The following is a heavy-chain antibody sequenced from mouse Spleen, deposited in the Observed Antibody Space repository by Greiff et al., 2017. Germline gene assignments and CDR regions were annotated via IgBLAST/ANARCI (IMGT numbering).Heavy chain of an antibody. CDR1: GFTFSDAW. CDR2: IRNKANNHAT. J-gene: IGHJ4*01. Sequence: EVKLVESGGGLVQPGGSMKLSCAASGFTFSDAWMDWVRQSPEKGLEWVAEIRNKANNHATYYAESVKGRFTISRDDSKSSVYLQMNSLRAEDTGIYYCTRSDGYYDAMDYWGQGTSVTVSS. CDR3: TRSDGYYDAMDY. D-gene: IGHD2-3*01. V-gene: IGHV6-6*01.